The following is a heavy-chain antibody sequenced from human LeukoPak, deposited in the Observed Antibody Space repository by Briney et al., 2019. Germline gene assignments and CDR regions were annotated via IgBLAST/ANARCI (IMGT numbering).Heavy chain of an antibody. CDR3: ARVDGSCSGGSCPSGNWFDP. D-gene: IGHD2-15*01. CDR2: ISGSGGST. Sequence: GGSLRLSCAASRFTFSSYAMSWVRQAPGKGLEWVSGISGSGGSTYYADSVKGRFTISRDNSKNTLYLQMKSLRAEDTAVYYCARVDGSCSGGSCPSGNWFDPWGQGTLVTVSS. CDR1: RFTFSSYA. J-gene: IGHJ5*02. V-gene: IGHV3-23*01.